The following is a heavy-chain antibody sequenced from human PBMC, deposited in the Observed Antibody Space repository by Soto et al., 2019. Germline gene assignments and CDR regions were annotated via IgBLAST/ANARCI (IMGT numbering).Heavy chain of an antibody. CDR1: GFTFSSYA. V-gene: IGHV3-30-3*01. CDR3: ARPLWRNDYNWGYFDL. CDR2: ISYDGSNK. J-gene: IGHJ2*01. Sequence: QVQLVESGGGVVQPGRSLRLSCAASGFTFSSYAVHWVRQAPGKGLESVAVISYDGSNKYYADSVKGRFTISRDNSKNTLYLQLNSLRAEDTAVYYCARPLWRNDYNWGYFDLWGRGTLVTVSS. D-gene: IGHD4-4*01.